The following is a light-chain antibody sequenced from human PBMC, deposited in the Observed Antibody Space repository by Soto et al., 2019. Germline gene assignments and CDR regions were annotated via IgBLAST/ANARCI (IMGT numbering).Light chain of an antibody. CDR2: DVS. CDR1: SSDVGGYNY. V-gene: IGLV2-14*01. Sequence: QSALTQPASVSGSPGQSITISCTGTSSDVGGYNYVSWYQQHPGKAPKLMIYDVSNRPSGVSNRFSGSKSGNKASLTISGLQAEDEADYYCSSYTSSSTLVVFGRGTKLTVL. J-gene: IGLJ2*01. CDR3: SSYTSSSTLVV.